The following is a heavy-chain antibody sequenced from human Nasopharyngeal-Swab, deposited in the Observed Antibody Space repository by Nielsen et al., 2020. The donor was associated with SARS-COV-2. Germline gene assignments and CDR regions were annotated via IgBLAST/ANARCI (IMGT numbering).Heavy chain of an antibody. J-gene: IGHJ4*02. D-gene: IGHD2-2*01. V-gene: IGHV3-30*03. CDR3: ALLGVAPAATLDY. CDR2: ISYDGSNK. CDR1: GFTFSSYG. Sequence: GESLKISCAASGFTFSSYGMHWVRQAPGKGLEWVAVISYDGSNKYYADSVKGRFTISRDNSKNTLYLQMNSLRAEDTAVYYCALLGVAPAATLDYWGQGTLVTVSS.